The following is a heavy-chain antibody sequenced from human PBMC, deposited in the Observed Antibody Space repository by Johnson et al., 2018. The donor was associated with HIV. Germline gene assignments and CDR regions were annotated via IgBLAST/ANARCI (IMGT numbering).Heavy chain of an antibody. Sequence: QVQLVESGGGVVQPGRSLRLSCAASGFTFSSYAMHWVRQAPGKVLEWVAVISYDGSNKYYADSVKGRFTISRDNSKNTLYLQMNSLRAEDTAVYYCARGRARAFDIWGQGTMVTVSS. CDR1: GFTFSSYA. J-gene: IGHJ3*02. CDR2: ISYDGSNK. V-gene: IGHV3-30-3*01. CDR3: ARGRARAFDI. D-gene: IGHD5-12*01.